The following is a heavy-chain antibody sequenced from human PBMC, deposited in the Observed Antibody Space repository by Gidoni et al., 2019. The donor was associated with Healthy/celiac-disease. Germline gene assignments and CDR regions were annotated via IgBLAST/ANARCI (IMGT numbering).Heavy chain of an antibody. CDR1: GFTFSRYA. Sequence: EVQLLESGGGLVQPGGSLRVSCAASGFTFSRYAMGWVRQAPGKGLEWVSAISGSGGSTYYADSVKGRFTISRDNSKNTLYLQMNSLRAEDTAVYYCGSGLLGYWGQGTLVTVSS. D-gene: IGHD5-18*01. V-gene: IGHV3-23*01. CDR3: GSGLLGY. J-gene: IGHJ4*02. CDR2: ISGSGGST.